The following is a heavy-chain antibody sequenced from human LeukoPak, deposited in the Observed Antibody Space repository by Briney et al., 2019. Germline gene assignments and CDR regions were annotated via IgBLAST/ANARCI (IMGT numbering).Heavy chain of an antibody. V-gene: IGHV3-15*01. CDR3: TTSDPPGYYDSSGYSIDY. D-gene: IGHD3-22*01. J-gene: IGHJ4*02. Sequence: GGSLRLSCAASGFTFSSYNMNWVRQAPGKGLEWVGRIKSKTDGGTTDYAAPVKGRFTISRDDSKNTLYLQMNSLKTEDTAVYYCTTSDPPGYYDSSGYSIDYWGQGTLVTVSS. CDR1: GFTFSSYN. CDR2: IKSKTDGGTT.